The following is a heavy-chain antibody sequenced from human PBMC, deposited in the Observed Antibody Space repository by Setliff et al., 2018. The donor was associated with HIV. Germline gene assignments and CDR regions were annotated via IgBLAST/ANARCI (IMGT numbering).Heavy chain of an antibody. Sequence: GESLKISCAASGFTFSSYWMSWARQAPGKGLEWVANINQDGSEKYYVDSVEGRFTISRDNAKNSLYLQVNSLRAEDTAVYYCAREQTMEWLLYGANYYYYMDVWGKGTTVTV. CDR3: AREQTMEWLLYGANYYYYMDV. CDR2: INQDGSEK. J-gene: IGHJ6*03. V-gene: IGHV3-7*01. CDR1: GFTFSSYW. D-gene: IGHD3-3*01.